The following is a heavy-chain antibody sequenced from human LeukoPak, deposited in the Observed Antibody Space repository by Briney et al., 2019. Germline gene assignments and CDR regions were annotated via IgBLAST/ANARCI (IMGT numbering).Heavy chain of an antibody. CDR3: GRALLMDYYHYGVDV. D-gene: IGHD5-24*01. CDR1: GGSISSGNYY. V-gene: IGHV4-61*02. J-gene: IGHJ6*02. CDR2: IWADGGT. Sequence: SQTLSLTCTVSGGSISSGNYYWSWIRQPAGKGLEWIGRIWADGGTSYKPSLKSRVTISVDTSKNQCSLNLRSVTAADTAVYYCGRALLMDYYHYGVDVWGQGTTVTVSS.